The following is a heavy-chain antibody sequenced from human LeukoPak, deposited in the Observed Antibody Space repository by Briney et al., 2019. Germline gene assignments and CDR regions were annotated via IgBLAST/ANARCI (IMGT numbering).Heavy chain of an antibody. J-gene: IGHJ4*02. CDR3: ARDWGSSGYYFFEY. D-gene: IGHD3-22*01. V-gene: IGHV3-33*01. CDR2: IWYDGSNK. Sequence: GGSLRLSCAASGFTFSSYGMHWVRQAPGKGLEGVAVIWYDGSNKYYADSVKGRFTISRDNSKNTLYLQMNSLRAEDTAVYYCARDWGSSGYYFFEYWGQGTLVTVSS. CDR1: GFTFSSYG.